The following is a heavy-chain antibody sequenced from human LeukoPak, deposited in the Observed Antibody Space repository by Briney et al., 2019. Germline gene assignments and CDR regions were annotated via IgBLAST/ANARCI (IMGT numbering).Heavy chain of an antibody. V-gene: IGHV4-59*12. CDR1: GASISSYY. D-gene: IGHD6-19*01. CDR3: ARENSGWYTYWYYYMDV. Sequence: PSETLSLTCTVPGASISSYYWSWIRQPPGKGLEWSGYIYYRGSTKYTPSLNCRANLSVATPKNQFPLKLTSVTAADTALYHCARENSGWYTYWYYYMDVWGKGTTVTVSS. CDR2: IYYRGST. J-gene: IGHJ6*03.